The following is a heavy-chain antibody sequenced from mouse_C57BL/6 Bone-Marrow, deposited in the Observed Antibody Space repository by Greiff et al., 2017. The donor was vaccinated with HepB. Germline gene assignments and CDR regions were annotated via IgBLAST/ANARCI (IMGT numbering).Heavy chain of an antibody. J-gene: IGHJ2*01. CDR1: GYTFTSYW. CDR2: IHPSDSDT. CDR3: AIGDDGYYGDY. Sequence: QVQLKQPGAELVKPGASVKVSCKASGYTFTSYWMHWVKQRPGQGLEWIGRIHPSDSDTNYNQKFKGKATLTVDKSSSTAYMQLSSLTSEDSAVYYCAIGDDGYYGDYWGQGTTLTVSS. V-gene: IGHV1-74*01. D-gene: IGHD2-3*01.